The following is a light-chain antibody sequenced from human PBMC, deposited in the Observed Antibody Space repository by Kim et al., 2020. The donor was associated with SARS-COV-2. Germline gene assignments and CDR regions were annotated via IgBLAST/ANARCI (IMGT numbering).Light chain of an antibody. CDR3: SSRDSSGYHWV. J-gene: IGLJ3*02. CDR2: SKD. Sequence: SELTQDPAVSVALGQTVRITCRGDSLKTYYASWFQQQPGQAPVLVFYSKDNRPSGIPDRFSGSSSGDTASLTITGAQAEDEADYYCSSRDSSGYHWVFGGGTKLTVL. CDR1: SLKTYY. V-gene: IGLV3-19*01.